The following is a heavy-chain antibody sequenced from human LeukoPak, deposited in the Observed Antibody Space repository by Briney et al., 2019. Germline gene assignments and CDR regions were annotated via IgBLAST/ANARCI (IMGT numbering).Heavy chain of an antibody. J-gene: IGHJ6*03. CDR2: ISSSSSTI. CDR1: GFTFSSYS. D-gene: IGHD2-15*01. Sequence: GGSLRLSCAASGFTFSSYSMNWVRQAPGKGLEWVSYISSSSSTIYYADSVKGRFTISRDNAKNSLYLQMNSLRDEDTAVYYCARELEEVVVAARPLYYYYYMDVWGKGTTVTVSS. V-gene: IGHV3-48*02. CDR3: ARELEEVVVAARPLYYYYYMDV.